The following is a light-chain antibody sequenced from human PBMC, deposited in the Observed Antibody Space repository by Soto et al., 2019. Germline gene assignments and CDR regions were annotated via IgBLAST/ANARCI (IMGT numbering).Light chain of an antibody. CDR1: NSNIGAGYD. Sequence: QSVLTQPPSVSGAPGQRVSISCTGSNSNIGAGYDVHWYQQLPGTAPKLLIYANTNRPSGVPDRISGSKSGTSASLAITGLKAEDEADYYCQPYDSRLSVRVFAAGTKVTVL. CDR3: QPYDSRLSVRV. V-gene: IGLV1-40*01. CDR2: ANT. J-gene: IGLJ1*01.